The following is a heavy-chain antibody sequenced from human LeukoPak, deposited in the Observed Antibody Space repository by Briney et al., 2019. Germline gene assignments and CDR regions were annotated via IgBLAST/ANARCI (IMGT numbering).Heavy chain of an antibody. CDR3: AGGHFCDSSGRGFDS. D-gene: IGHD3-22*01. V-gene: IGHV5-51*01. CDR1: GYSFTIYW. Sequence: GDPLTISCKGSGYSFTIYWIGGARHLRGKGLEWLGIIYPGDSDTRYSPSFQGHATISADESISTDYSQWRSLMASDAATSYCAGGHFCDSSGRGFDSWGQGTLVTVSS. J-gene: IGHJ4*02. CDR2: IYPGDSDT.